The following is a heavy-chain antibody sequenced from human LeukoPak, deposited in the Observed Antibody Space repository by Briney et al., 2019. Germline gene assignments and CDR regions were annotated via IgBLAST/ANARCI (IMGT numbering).Heavy chain of an antibody. J-gene: IGHJ4*02. CDR3: AGGLNSSPY. CDR2: ISYDGSNK. V-gene: IGHV3-30-3*01. CDR1: GFTFSSYA. D-gene: IGHD6-13*01. Sequence: GGSLRLSCAASGFTFSSYAMHWVRQAPGKGLEWVAVISYDGSNKYYADSVKGRFTISRDNSKNTLYLQMNSLRAEDTAVYYCAGGLNSSPYWGQGTLVTVSS.